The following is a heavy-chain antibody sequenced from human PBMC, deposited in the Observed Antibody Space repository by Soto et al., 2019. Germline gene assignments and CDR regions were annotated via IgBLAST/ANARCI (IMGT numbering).Heavy chain of an antibody. V-gene: IGHV3-23*01. D-gene: IGHD7-27*01. Sequence: GGSLRLSCAASGFTFSSYAMTWVRQAPGKGLEWVSGVSDGGSTYYADSVKGRFTISRDNLKKTIYLQMNSLRAEDTAVYYCAKGVSLNAWGAFDVWGQGTMVTVSS. J-gene: IGHJ3*01. CDR3: AKGVSLNAWGAFDV. CDR1: GFTFSSYA. CDR2: VSDGGST.